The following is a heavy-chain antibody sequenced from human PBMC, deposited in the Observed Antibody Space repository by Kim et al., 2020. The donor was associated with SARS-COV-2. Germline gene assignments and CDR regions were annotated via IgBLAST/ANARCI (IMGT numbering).Heavy chain of an antibody. V-gene: IGHV3-33*01. D-gene: IGHD3-10*01. Sequence: GGSLRLSCAASGFTFSSYGMHWVRQAPGKGLEWVAVIWYDGSNKYYAESVKCRFTISRDNSKNTLYLQMNSLRAEDTAVYYCARGEDGSGSPFDYWGQGTMVTVSS. CDR2: IWYDGSNK. CDR3: ARGEDGSGSPFDY. CDR1: GFTFSSYG. J-gene: IGHJ4*02.